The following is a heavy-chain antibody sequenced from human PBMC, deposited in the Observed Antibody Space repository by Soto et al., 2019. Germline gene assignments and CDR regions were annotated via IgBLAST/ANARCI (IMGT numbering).Heavy chain of an antibody. D-gene: IGHD1-7*01. CDR3: ARDPKTCGGKHWALNYWGS. CDR1: GFSFSTSP. J-gene: IGHJ4*02. Sequence: GGSLRLSCAASGFSFSTSPMHWVRQAPGKGPEWVARITDDGTNKFYADSVKGRFTISRDNSKNTLYLQLTSLRPDDAAVYYCARDPKTCGGKHWALNYWGSGGQGTLVTVSS. CDR2: ITDDGTNK. V-gene: IGHV3-30-3*01.